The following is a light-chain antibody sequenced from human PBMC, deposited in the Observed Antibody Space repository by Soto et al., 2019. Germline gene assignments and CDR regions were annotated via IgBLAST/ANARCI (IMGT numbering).Light chain of an antibody. CDR2: EGN. Sequence: QSVLTQPASVSGSPGQSITISCTGASNDVGNYNLVSWYQQHPGKAPKLMIYEGNKRPSGVSSRFSGSNSGNTASLTISGLQAEDEADYYCCSFARSIIWVFGGGTKLT. CDR1: SNDVGNYNL. J-gene: IGLJ3*02. V-gene: IGLV2-23*01. CDR3: CSFARSIIWV.